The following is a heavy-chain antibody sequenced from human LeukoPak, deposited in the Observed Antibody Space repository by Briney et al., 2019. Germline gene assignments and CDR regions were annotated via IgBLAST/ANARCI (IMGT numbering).Heavy chain of an antibody. CDR3: ARNSGEVKGMDV. CDR1: GGSISSSSYY. V-gene: IGHV4-39*07. J-gene: IGHJ6*02. CDR2: IYYSGST. D-gene: IGHD7-27*01. Sequence: SETLSLTCSVSGGSISSSSYYWGWIRQPPGKGLEWIGSIYYSGSTYYNPSLKSRVTISVDTSKNQFSLKLSSVTAADTAVYYCARNSGEVKGMDVWGQRTTVTVSS.